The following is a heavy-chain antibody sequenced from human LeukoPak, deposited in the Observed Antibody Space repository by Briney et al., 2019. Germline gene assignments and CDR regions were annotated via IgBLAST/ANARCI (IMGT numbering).Heavy chain of an antibody. CDR2: VNPDTGNT. J-gene: IGHJ4*02. CDR3: ARDNYDNSGYYFDY. Sequence: EASVKVSCKAAGYSFTTFHINWVRQAPGQGPEWMGWVNPDTGNTGFAQKFQGRVTITQNSSVTTVYMELSSLTSEDTAVYYCARDNYDNSGYYFDYWGQGTLVTVSS. D-gene: IGHD3-22*01. CDR1: GYSFTTFH. V-gene: IGHV1-8*03.